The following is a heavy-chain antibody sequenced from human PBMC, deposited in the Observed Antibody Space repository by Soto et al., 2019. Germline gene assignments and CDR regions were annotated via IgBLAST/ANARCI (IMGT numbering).Heavy chain of an antibody. CDR1: GFTFSNCA. CDR2: ISSSNSTI. D-gene: IGHD3-3*01. V-gene: IGHV3-48*02. Sequence: GGSLRLSCSASGFTFSNCAMSWVSQAPGKGLEWLSYISSSNSTIYYADSVKGRFTISRDNAKNSLYLQMSSLRDEDTAVYYCARDGDVDYWGQGILVTGSS. J-gene: IGHJ4*02. CDR3: ARDGDVDY.